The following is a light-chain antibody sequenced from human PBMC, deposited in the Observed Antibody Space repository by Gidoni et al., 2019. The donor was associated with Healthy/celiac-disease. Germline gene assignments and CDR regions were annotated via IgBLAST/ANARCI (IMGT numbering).Light chain of an antibody. J-gene: IGLJ2*01. CDR2: QDS. Sequence: SYELTQPPSVSVSPGQTASIICSGDQLGDKYACWYQQKPGQSPVLVIYQDSKRPSGIPERFSGSNSGNTATLTISGTQAMDEADYYCQAWDSSTANVVFGGGTKLTVL. CDR3: QAWDSSTANVV. V-gene: IGLV3-1*01. CDR1: QLGDKY.